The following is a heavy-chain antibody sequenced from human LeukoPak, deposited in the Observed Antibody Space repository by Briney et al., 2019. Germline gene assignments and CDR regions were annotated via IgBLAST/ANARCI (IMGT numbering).Heavy chain of an antibody. D-gene: IGHD6-13*01. CDR1: GGSISSYY. V-gene: IGHV4-4*07. CDR3: ARVRSSSRTIYYYYYMDV. CDR2: TYTSGST. J-gene: IGHJ6*03. Sequence: PSEILSLTCTVSGGSISSYYWSWIRQPAGKGLEWIGRTYTSGSTNYNPSLKSRVTMSVDTSKNQFSLKLSSVTAADTAVYYCARVRSSSRTIYYYYYMDVWGKGTTVIVSS.